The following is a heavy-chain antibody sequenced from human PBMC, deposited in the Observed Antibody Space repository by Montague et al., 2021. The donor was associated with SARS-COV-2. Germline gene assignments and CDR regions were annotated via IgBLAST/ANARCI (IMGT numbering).Heavy chain of an antibody. CDR1: GGSLSASH. CDR2: VSHSGHT. Sequence: SETLSLTCAVYGGSLSASHWSCISQPPGRRLEWIGEVSHSGHTTYNMSLKSSVTMSVDTSTSQFSLKVRSVTAADTAAFYCARGPVGVAARLRYYFDQWGQGTLVTVSS. CDR3: ARGPVGVAARLRYYFDQ. D-gene: IGHD6-6*01. J-gene: IGHJ4*02. V-gene: IGHV4-34*01.